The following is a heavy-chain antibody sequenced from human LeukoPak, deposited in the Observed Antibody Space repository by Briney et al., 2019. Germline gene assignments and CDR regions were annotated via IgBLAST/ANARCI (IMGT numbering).Heavy chain of an antibody. CDR2: ISSSSSYI. CDR3: ARVGVGTVTTWDY. J-gene: IGHJ4*02. V-gene: IGHV3-21*01. CDR1: GFIFSTYT. Sequence: PGGSLRLSCAASGFIFSTYTMNWVRQAPGKGLEWVSSISSSSSYIYYADSVKGRFTISRDNAKNSLYLQMNSLRAEDTAVYYCARVGVGTVTTWDYWGQGTLVTVSS. D-gene: IGHD4-17*01.